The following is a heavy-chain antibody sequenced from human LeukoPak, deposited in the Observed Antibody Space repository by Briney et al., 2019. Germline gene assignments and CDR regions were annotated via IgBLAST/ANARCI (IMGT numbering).Heavy chain of an antibody. CDR2: ISYDGSNK. J-gene: IGHJ4*02. Sequence: PGGSLRLSCAASGFTFSSYGMHWVRQAPGKGLGWVAVISYDGSNKYYADSVKGRFTISRDNSKNTLYLQMNSLRAEDTAVYYCAKDRIAVAGTSYFDYWGQGTLVTVSS. CDR1: GFTFSSYG. D-gene: IGHD6-19*01. V-gene: IGHV3-30*18. CDR3: AKDRIAVAGTSYFDY.